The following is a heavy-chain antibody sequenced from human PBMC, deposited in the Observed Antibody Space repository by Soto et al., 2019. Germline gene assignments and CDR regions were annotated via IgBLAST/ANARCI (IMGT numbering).Heavy chain of an antibody. CDR3: ARSPKTTGLTEFDC. CDR2: TRNKANSYST. CDR1: GFTFSDHY. V-gene: IGHV3-72*01. D-gene: IGHD4-17*01. Sequence: GXSLRLSCAASGFTFSDHYMDWVRQAPGKGLEWVGRTRNKANSYSTEYAASVKGRFTVSRDDSKNSVYLQMNNLMTEDTAVYYCARSPKTTGLTEFDCWGQGILVTVSS. J-gene: IGHJ4*02.